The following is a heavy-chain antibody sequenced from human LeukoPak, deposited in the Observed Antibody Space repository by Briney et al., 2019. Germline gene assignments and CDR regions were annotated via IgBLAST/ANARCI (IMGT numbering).Heavy chain of an antibody. V-gene: IGHV3-53*01. CDR2: IYSGGST. CDR3: ARDDSRVAGTDY. CDR1: GFTVTSNY. Sequence: GGSLGLSCAASGFTVTSNYMSWVRQAPGKGLEWVSVIYSGGSTYYADSVQGRFTISRDNSKNTLYLQMNSLRVEDTAIYYCARDDSRVAGTDYWGQGTLVTVSS. D-gene: IGHD6-19*01. J-gene: IGHJ4*02.